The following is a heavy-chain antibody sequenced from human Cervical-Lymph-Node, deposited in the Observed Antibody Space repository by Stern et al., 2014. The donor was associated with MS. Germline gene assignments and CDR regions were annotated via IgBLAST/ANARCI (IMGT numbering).Heavy chain of an antibody. CDR2: ISYDGSNK. J-gene: IGHJ4*02. CDR3: ARVRYQLLLYYFDY. Sequence: QVQLVQSGGGVVQPGRSLRLSCAASGFTFSSYAMHWVRQAPGKGLEWVAVISYDGSNKYYADSVKGRFIISRDNSKNTLYLQMNSLRAEDTAVYYCARVRYQLLLYYFDYWGQGTLVTVSS. D-gene: IGHD2-2*01. CDR1: GFTFSSYA. V-gene: IGHV3-30-3*01.